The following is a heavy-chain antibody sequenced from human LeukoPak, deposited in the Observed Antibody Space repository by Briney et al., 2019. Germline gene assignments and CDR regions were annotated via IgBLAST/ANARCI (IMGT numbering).Heavy chain of an antibody. V-gene: IGHV3-15*01. CDR2: IKSKSDGGTT. Sequence: GGSLRLSCAASTFTFSNAWMSWVRQAPGKWLESVGRIKSKSDGGTTDYAAPVKGRFTISRDDSKNTLYLQMNSLKTEDTAVYYCTTAPRGYCSGGSCSYAFDIWGQGTMVTVSS. CDR3: TTAPRGYCSGGSCSYAFDI. CDR1: TFTFSNAW. J-gene: IGHJ3*02. D-gene: IGHD2-15*01.